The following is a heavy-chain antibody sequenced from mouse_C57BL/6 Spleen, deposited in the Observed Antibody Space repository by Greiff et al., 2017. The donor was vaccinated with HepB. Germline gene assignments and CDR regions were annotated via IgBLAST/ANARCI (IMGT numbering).Heavy chain of an antibody. Sequence: QVQLQQPGAELVRPGSSVKLSCKASGYTFTSYWMHWVKQRPIQGLEWIGNIDPSDSETQSNQQFKDKATLTVDNSSSTAYMQLSSLTSEDSAVYYCDLGGEAMDYWGQGTSVTVSS. CDR1: GYTFTSYW. CDR2: IDPSDSET. J-gene: IGHJ4*01. V-gene: IGHV1-52*01. D-gene: IGHD2-10*02. CDR3: DLGGEAMDY.